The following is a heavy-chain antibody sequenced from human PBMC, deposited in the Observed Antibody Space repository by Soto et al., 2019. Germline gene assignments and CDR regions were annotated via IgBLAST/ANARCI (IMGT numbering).Heavy chain of an antibody. CDR2: TYYRSKWYN. D-gene: IGHD2-15*01. CDR3: ARTALGYCSGGSCSYFDY. Sequence: SQTLSLTCAISGDSVSSNSATWNWIRQSPSRGLEWLGRTYYRSKWYNDYAVSVKGRITINPDTSKNQFSLKLSSVTAADTAVYYCARTALGYCSGGSCSYFDYWGQRTLVTVSS. J-gene: IGHJ4*02. CDR1: GDSVSSNSAT. V-gene: IGHV6-1*01.